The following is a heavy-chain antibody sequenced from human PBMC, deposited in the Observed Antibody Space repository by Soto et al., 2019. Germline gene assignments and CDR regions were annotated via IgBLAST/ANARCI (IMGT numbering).Heavy chain of an antibody. Sequence: EVQLVESGGGLVQPGGSLRLSCAASGFTVSSNYMSWVRQAPGKGLYWAPVIYSGRSTYYAESVKGRFTTSRHNSKNTLYLQMKSLRAEDTAVYYCAREVGHGWFDPWGQGTLVTVSS. J-gene: IGHJ5*02. CDR3: AREVGHGWFDP. CDR2: IYSGRST. V-gene: IGHV3-53*04. CDR1: GFTVSSNY.